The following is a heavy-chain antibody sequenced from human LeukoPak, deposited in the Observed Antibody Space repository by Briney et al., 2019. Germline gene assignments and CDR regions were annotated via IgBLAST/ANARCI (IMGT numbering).Heavy chain of an antibody. CDR1: GGTFSSYA. V-gene: IGHV1-69*13. Sequence: SVKVSCKASGGTFSSYAISWVRQAPGQGLEWMGGIIPIFGTANYAQKFQGRVTITADESTSTAYMELSSLKSEDTAVYYCASRGPYYYYGMDVWGQGTTVTVSS. CDR3: ASRGPYYYYGMDV. J-gene: IGHJ6*02. CDR2: IIPIFGTA.